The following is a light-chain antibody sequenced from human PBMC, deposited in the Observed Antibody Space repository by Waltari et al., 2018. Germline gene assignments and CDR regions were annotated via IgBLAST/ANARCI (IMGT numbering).Light chain of an antibody. J-gene: IGKJ3*01. CDR1: QSISNS. Sequence: DIQMTQSRSSLSASVGDRFTITCRASQSISNSLNWYQQIPGKAPHLRIYDASSLQSGVPSRFSGSGSGTDFTLTISSLLPEDFATYYCQHSYIPPFTFGPGTKVDIK. CDR3: QHSYIPPFT. V-gene: IGKV1-39*01. CDR2: DAS.